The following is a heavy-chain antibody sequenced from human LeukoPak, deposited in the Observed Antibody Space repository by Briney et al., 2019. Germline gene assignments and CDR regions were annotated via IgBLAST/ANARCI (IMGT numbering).Heavy chain of an antibody. CDR2: IRSKAYGGTT. J-gene: IGHJ6*03. D-gene: IGHD3-10*01. Sequence: PGGSLRLSCTASGFTFGDYAMSWVRQAPGKGLEWVGFIRSKAYGGTTEYAASVKGRFTISRDDSKSIAYLQMNSLKTEDTAAYYCTRVDYGSGSYSDYYYYYYMDVWGKGTTVTISS. V-gene: IGHV3-49*04. CDR3: TRVDYGSGSYSDYYYYYYMDV. CDR1: GFTFGDYA.